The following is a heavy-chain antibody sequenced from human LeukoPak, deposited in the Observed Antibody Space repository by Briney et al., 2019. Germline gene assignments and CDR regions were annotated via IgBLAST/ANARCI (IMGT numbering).Heavy chain of an antibody. J-gene: IGHJ4*02. CDR2: IYWNDDK. CDR1: GFSRNTGGVG. D-gene: IGHD2-2*01. Sequence: SGPTLVNPTQTLTLTCTFSGFSRNTGGVGVGWIRQPPGKALEWLALIYWNDDKRYSPSLKSRLTITKDTSKNQVVLTMTNMDPVDTASYYFAHRAGSTSPFDYWGQGTLVTVSS. V-gene: IGHV2-5*01. CDR3: AHRAGSTSPFDY.